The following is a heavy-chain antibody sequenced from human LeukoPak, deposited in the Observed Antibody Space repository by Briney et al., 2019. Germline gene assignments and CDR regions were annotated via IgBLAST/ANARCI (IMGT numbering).Heavy chain of an antibody. Sequence: SETLSLTCAVSGASISGSGYYWGWIRQPPGKGLAWIGSIYYSGSTYYNPSLKSRVTISVDTSKNQFSLRLTSVTAADTAVYYCARHRSSGRINWFDPWGQGTLVTVSS. J-gene: IGHJ5*02. D-gene: IGHD3-22*01. CDR3: ARHRSSGRINWFDP. CDR1: GASISGSGYY. CDR2: IYYSGST. V-gene: IGHV4-39*01.